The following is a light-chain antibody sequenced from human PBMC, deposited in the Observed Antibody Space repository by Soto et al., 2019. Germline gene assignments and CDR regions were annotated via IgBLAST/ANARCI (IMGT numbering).Light chain of an antibody. CDR3: SSYAGSNNYV. J-gene: IGLJ1*01. CDR2: EVS. CDR1: SSDVGAYNY. V-gene: IGLV2-8*01. Sequence: QSALTQPPSASGSPGQSVTISCTGTSSDVGAYNYLSWYQQHPGKAPKLMIYEVSKRPSGVPDRFSGSKSGNTASLTVSGLQAEDEAHYYCSSYAGSNNYVFGTGTKLTVL.